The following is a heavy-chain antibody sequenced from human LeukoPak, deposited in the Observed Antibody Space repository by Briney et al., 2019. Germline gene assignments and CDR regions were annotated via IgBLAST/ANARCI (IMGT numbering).Heavy chain of an antibody. V-gene: IGHV3-53*01. CDR2: IYSGGST. J-gene: IGHJ4*02. CDR1: GFTFSSYS. Sequence: PGGSLRLSCAASGFTFSSYSMNWVRQAPGKGLEWVSVIYSGGSTYYADSVKGRFTISRDNSKNTLYLQMNSLRAEDTAVYYCARDLGSGADYWGQGTLVTVSS. D-gene: IGHD2-15*01. CDR3: ARDLGSGADY.